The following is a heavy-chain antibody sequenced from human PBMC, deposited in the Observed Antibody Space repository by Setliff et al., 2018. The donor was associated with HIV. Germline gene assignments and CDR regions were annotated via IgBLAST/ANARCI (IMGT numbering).Heavy chain of an antibody. CDR2: MNPKSGNT. J-gene: IGHJ6*04. CDR3: ARGKGVGGVVITGGLDV. CDR1: GYTFTSYG. V-gene: IGHV1-8*02. Sequence: ASVKVSCKASGYTFTSYGISWVRQAPGQGLEWMGWMNPKSGNTGYARKFQGRVTMTRDTSISTAYMELSSLTSEDTAVYYCARGKGVGGVVITGGLDVWGKGTTVTVSS. D-gene: IGHD3-10*01.